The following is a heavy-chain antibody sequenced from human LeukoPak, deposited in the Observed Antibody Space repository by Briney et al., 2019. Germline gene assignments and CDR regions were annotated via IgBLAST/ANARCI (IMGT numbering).Heavy chain of an antibody. Sequence: PSETLSLTCTVSGDSISNYYWTWIRQPAGKGLEWLGHIYGSGNANYNPSLRSGVSMSLETPKNQVSLKLSSVTAADTAVYYCARTTVIFGMDVWGQGTTVTVSS. D-gene: IGHD4-17*01. V-gene: IGHV4-4*07. CDR3: ARTTVIFGMDV. CDR2: IYGSGNA. J-gene: IGHJ6*02. CDR1: GDSISNYY.